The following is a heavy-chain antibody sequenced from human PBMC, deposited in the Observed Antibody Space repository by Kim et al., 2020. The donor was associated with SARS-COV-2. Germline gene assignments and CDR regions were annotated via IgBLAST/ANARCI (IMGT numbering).Heavy chain of an antibody. Sequence: SETLSLTCAVYGGSFSGYYWSWIRQPPGKGLEWIGEINHSGSTNYNPSLKSRVTISVDTSKNQFSLKLSSVTAADTAVYYCAMGVTYYYGSGSYSFDYWGQGTLVTVSS. V-gene: IGHV4-34*01. D-gene: IGHD3-10*01. CDR2: INHSGST. CDR3: AMGVTYYYGSGSYSFDY. J-gene: IGHJ4*02. CDR1: GGSFSGYY.